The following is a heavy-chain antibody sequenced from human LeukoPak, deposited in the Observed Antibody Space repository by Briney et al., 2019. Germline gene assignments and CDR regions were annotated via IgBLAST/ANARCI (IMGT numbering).Heavy chain of an antibody. V-gene: IGHV3-7*01. D-gene: IGHD4-23*01. Sequence: GGSPRLSCSASGFTFSSHWMNWVRQAPGKGLEWVAIINKGGSEKNYVGSVKGRFTISRDNAKNSLYLQMNSLRAEDTAMYYCARSNSGPDYWGQGTLVIVPS. CDR1: GFTFSSHW. CDR2: INKGGSEK. J-gene: IGHJ4*02. CDR3: ARSNSGPDY.